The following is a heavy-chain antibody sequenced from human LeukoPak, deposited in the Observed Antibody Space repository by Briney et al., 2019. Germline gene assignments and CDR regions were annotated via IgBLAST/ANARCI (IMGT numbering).Heavy chain of an antibody. V-gene: IGHV1-2*02. J-gene: IGHJ4*02. Sequence: GASVKVSCKASGYTFTGYYMHWVRQAPGQGLEWMGWINPNSGGTNYAQKFQGRVTMTRDTSISTAYMELSRLRSDDTAVYYCARGVFSSGYFGPLGNWGQGTLVTVSS. CDR3: ARGVFSSGYFGPLGN. CDR2: INPNSGGT. D-gene: IGHD3-22*01. CDR1: GYTFTGYY.